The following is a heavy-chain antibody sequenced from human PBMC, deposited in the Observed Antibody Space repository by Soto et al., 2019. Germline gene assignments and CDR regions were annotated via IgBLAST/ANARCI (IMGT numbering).Heavy chain of an antibody. CDR2: VNPDSGNT. Sequence: ASVKVSCKASGYTFINYDINWVRQAPGQGLEWVGWVNPDSGNTGYAQNFQGRVTMTGNTSISSVYMELSSLTSEDTAVYYCARRRGSNGWFDLWGQGTLVTVSS. D-gene: IGHD2-8*01. CDR1: GYTFINYD. CDR3: ARRRGSNGWFDL. V-gene: IGHV1-8*01. J-gene: IGHJ5*02.